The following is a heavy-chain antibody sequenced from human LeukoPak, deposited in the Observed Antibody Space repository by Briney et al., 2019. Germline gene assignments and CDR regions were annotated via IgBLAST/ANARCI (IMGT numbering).Heavy chain of an antibody. J-gene: IGHJ3*02. V-gene: IGHV1-46*01. CDR3: ARDEGAKIAFHI. D-gene: IGHD1-26*01. Sequence: AASVKVSCKASGYTFTSYYMHWVRQAPGQGLEWMGLINPTGGSTGYAQKFQGRVTMTRDMSTSTDYMELSSLRSEDTAVYYCARDEGAKIAFHIWGQGTMVTVSS. CDR2: INPTGGST. CDR1: GYTFTSYY.